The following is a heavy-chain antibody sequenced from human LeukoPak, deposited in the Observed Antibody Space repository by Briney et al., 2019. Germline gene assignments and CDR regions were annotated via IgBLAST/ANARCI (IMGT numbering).Heavy chain of an antibody. CDR2: ISGSGSTT. Sequence: PGGSLRLSCAASGFTFSSYVMSWVRQAPGKGLEWVSSISGSGSTTYYADTVKGRFTISRDNSKNTLYLQMNSLRGEDTALYYCAKTEGTYYGSDYWGQGTLVTVSS. CDR3: AKTEGTYYGSDY. J-gene: IGHJ4*02. D-gene: IGHD1-26*01. V-gene: IGHV3-23*01. CDR1: GFTFSSYV.